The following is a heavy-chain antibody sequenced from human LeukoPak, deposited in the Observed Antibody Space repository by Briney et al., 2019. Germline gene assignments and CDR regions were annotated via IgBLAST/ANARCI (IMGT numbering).Heavy chain of an antibody. CDR3: ARDRPGSYYSPPDS. CDR1: GFTFSNYG. V-gene: IGHV3-33*01. Sequence: PGGSLRLSCAASGFTFSNYGMHWVRQAPGKGLEWVGLIWYDGSNKDYTDSVKGRFTVSRDNSKNTLYLLMNSLRDEDTGVYYCARDRPGSYYSPPDSWGQGTLVTVSS. J-gene: IGHJ4*02. CDR2: IWYDGSNK. D-gene: IGHD3-10*01.